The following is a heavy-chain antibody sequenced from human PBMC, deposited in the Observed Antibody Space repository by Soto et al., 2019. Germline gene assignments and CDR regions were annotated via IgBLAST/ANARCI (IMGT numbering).Heavy chain of an antibody. CDR3: ATQSYSNSGAYYYYAMDV. CDR1: GGSISSGGYS. CDR2: IYQSGST. Sequence: PSETLSLTCAVSGGSISSGGYSWSWILQPPGKGLEWIGYIYQSGSTYYNPSLKSRVTISVDRSRNQFSLKLSSVTAADTAVYFCATQSYSNSGAYYYYAMDVWGQGTTVTVSS. J-gene: IGHJ6*02. D-gene: IGHD4-4*01. V-gene: IGHV4-30-2*01.